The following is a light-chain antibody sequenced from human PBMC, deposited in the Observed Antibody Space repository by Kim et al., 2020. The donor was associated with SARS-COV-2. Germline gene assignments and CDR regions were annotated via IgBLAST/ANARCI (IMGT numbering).Light chain of an antibody. CDR2: DAS. CDR1: QDIKKY. V-gene: IGKV1-33*01. CDR3: QQSDNLPLT. J-gene: IGKJ3*01. Sequence: ASVGERVTITCQASQDIKKYLNWFQQKPGKAPKLLIYDASNLEVGVPSRFTGGGSGTHFTLTISDLQPVDVATYYCQQSDNLPLTFGPGTKVDIK.